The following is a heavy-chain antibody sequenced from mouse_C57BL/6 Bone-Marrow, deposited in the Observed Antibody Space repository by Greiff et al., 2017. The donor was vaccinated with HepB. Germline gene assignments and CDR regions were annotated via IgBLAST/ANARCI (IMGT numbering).Heavy chain of an antibody. Sequence: QVQLQQPGAELVRPGSSVKLSCKASGYTFTSYWMHWVKQRPIQGLEWIGNIDPSDSETHYNQKFKDKATLTVDKSSSTAYMQLSSLTSEDSAVYYCARRVEDYYGNYGFAYWGQGTLATVSA. CDR1: GYTFTSYW. CDR3: ARRVEDYYGNYGFAY. V-gene: IGHV1-52*01. D-gene: IGHD2-1*01. J-gene: IGHJ3*01. CDR2: IDPSDSET.